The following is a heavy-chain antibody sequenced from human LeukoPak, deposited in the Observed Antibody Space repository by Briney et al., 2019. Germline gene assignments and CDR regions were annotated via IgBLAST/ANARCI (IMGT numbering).Heavy chain of an antibody. D-gene: IGHD4-17*01. CDR1: GGSISSYY. J-gene: IGHJ4*02. Sequence: SETLSLTCTVSGGSISSYYWTWIRQPPGKGLEWIGYIYYSGSTNYNPSLKSRVTISVDTSKNPFSLKLSSVTAADTAMYYCARHGGAYGDYWYYFDYWGQGTLVTVSS. CDR2: IYYSGST. CDR3: ARHGGAYGDYWYYFDY. V-gene: IGHV4-59*08.